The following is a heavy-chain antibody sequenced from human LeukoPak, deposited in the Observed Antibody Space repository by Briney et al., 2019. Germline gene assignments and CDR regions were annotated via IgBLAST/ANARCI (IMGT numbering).Heavy chain of an antibody. Sequence: GGSLRLSCAASGFTFSSYEMNWVRQAPGKGLEWVSYISSSGSTIYYADSVKGRFTISRDNAKNSLYLQMNSLRAEDTAIYYCASLLVRPRDWFGRWGQGTLVTVSS. CDR2: ISSSGSTI. J-gene: IGHJ5*02. CDR1: GFTFSSYE. V-gene: IGHV3-48*03. CDR3: ASLLVRPRDWFGR. D-gene: IGHD3-10*01.